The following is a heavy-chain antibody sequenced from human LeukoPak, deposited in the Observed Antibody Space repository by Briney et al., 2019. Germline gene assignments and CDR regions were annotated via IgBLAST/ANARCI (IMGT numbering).Heavy chain of an antibody. J-gene: IGHJ4*02. Sequence: ASVKVSCKASGYTFTGYYMHWVRQAPGQGLEWMGWINPNSGGTNYAQKFQGRVTMTRDTSISTAYMELSRLRSDDTAVYYCARETIVATIRGGGNFDYWGQGTLVTVSS. D-gene: IGHD5-12*01. CDR3: ARETIVATIRGGGNFDY. V-gene: IGHV1-2*02. CDR1: GYTFTGYY. CDR2: INPNSGGT.